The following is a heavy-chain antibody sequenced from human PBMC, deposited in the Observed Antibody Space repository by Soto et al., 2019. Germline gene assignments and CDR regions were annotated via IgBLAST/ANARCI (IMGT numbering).Heavy chain of an antibody. J-gene: IGHJ4*02. CDR2: INPSNGGT. CDR3: ARALGDFWSGYYTGFDY. V-gene: IGHV1-2*04. CDR1: GYTFTGYY. Sequence: ASVKVSCKASGYTFTGYYMHWVRQAPGQGLEWMGWINPSNGGTNYAQKFQGWVTMTADASMSTAYMELSSLRSEDTAVYYCARALGDFWSGYYTGFDYWGQGTLVTVSS. D-gene: IGHD3-3*01.